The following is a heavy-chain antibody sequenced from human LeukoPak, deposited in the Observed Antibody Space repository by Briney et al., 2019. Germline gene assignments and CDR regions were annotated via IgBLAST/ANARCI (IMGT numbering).Heavy chain of an antibody. CDR3: ARAPTTVTPEIDS. D-gene: IGHD4-17*01. Sequence: SETLSLTCTVSGGSMSSYYWSWIRQPPGKGLEWIGYIYYSGSTNYNPALKSRVTISVDRSKNQFSLKLRSVTAADTAVYYCARAPTTVTPEIDSWGQGTLVTVSS. J-gene: IGHJ4*02. CDR1: GGSMSSYY. V-gene: IGHV4-59*01. CDR2: IYYSGST.